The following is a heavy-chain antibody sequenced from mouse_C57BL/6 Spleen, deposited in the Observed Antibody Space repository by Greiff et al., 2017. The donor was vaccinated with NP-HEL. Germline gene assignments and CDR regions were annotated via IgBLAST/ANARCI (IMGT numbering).Heavy chain of an antibody. CDR2: IYPGSGST. CDR1: GYTFTSYW. Sequence: VQLQQSGAELVKPGASVKMSCKASGYTFTSYWITWVKQRPGQGLEWIGDIYPGSGSTNYNEKFKSKATLTVDTSSSTAYMQLSSLTSEDSAVYYCARRGTGKGYFDYWGQGTTLTVSS. D-gene: IGHD4-1*01. CDR3: ARRGTGKGYFDY. J-gene: IGHJ2*01. V-gene: IGHV1-55*01.